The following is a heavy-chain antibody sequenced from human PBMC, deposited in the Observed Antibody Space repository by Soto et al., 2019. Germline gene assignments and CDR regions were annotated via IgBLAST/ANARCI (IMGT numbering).Heavy chain of an antibody. CDR1: GFTFGGFS. CDR3: ARDKPRSGYEKFDY. J-gene: IGHJ4*02. Sequence: GGPLRLPCAASGFTFGGFSMNWVRQAPGKGLEWVSYINSGSSTIYYADSVKGRFTISRDNAKNSLYLQLNSLRAEDTAVYYCARDKPRSGYEKFDYWGQGTLVTVSS. CDR2: INSGSSTI. D-gene: IGHD3-3*01. V-gene: IGHV3-48*01.